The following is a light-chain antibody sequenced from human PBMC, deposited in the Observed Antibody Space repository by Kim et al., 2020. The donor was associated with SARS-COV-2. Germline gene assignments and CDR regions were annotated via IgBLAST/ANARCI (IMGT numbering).Light chain of an antibody. CDR3: QQYSHWPPYT. V-gene: IGKV3-15*01. CDR2: GAS. J-gene: IGKJ2*01. CDR1: QSIDTN. Sequence: EIVMTQSPAPLSVSPGERVTLSCRASQSIDTNLAWYQQKPGQAPRLRIYGASTRATDIPARFSGSGSGTEFTLIISSLQSEDFAVYYCQQYSHWPPYTFGQGTKVDIK.